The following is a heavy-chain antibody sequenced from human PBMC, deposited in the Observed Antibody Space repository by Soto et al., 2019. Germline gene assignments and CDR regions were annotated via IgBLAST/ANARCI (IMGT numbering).Heavy chain of an antibody. CDR3: ARHDWARFYGMDV. D-gene: IGHD2-21*01. J-gene: IGHJ6*02. V-gene: IGHV4-34*01. CDR2: INHSGST. CDR1: GVSFSGYY. Sequence: ETLSVTCSVYGVSFSGYYWSWIRQPPGKGLEWIGEINHSGSTNYNPSLKSRVTISVDTSKSQFSLMLGSVTAADTAVYYCARHDWARFYGMDVWGRGTKVTVYS.